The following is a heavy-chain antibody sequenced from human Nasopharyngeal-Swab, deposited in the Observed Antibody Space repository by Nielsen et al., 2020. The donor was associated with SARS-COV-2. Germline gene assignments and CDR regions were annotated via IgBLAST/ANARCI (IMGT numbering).Heavy chain of an antibody. CDR1: GFTFSSYE. CDR3: AREGENDSSGYFSDAFDI. D-gene: IGHD3-22*01. CDR2: ISSSGSTI. V-gene: IGHV3-48*03. Sequence: GGSLRPSCAASGFTFSSYEMNWVRQAPGRGLEWVSYISSSGSTIYYADSVKGRFTISRDNAKNSLYLQMNSLRAEDTAVYYCAREGENDSSGYFSDAFDIWGQGTMVTVSS. J-gene: IGHJ3*02.